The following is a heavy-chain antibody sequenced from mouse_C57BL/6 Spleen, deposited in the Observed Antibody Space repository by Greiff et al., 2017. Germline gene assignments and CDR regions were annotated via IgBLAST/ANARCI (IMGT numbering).Heavy chain of an antibody. V-gene: IGHV14-2*01. CDR1: GFNIKDYY. CDR2: IDPEDGET. Sequence: VQLQQSGAELVKPGASVKLSCTASGFNIKDYYMHWVKQRTEQGLEWIGRIDPEDGETKYAPKFPGKATITADTSSNTAYLQLSSLTSEDTAVYYCARKRAYYSNYWAMDYWGQGTSVTVSS. CDR3: ARKRAYYSNYWAMDY. D-gene: IGHD2-5*01. J-gene: IGHJ4*01.